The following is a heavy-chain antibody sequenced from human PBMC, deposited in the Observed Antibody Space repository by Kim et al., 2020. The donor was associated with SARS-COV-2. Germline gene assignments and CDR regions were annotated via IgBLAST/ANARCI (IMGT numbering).Heavy chain of an antibody. Sequence: GGSLRLSCAASGFTFSSYGMHWVRQAPGKGLEWVAVISYDGSNKYYADSVKGRFTISRDNSKNTLYLQMNSLRAEDTAVYYCAKDPGIAAAGTGYFDYWG. D-gene: IGHD6-13*01. CDR1: GFTFSSYG. CDR2: ISYDGSNK. V-gene: IGHV3-30*18. CDR3: AKDPGIAAAGTGYFDY. J-gene: IGHJ4*03.